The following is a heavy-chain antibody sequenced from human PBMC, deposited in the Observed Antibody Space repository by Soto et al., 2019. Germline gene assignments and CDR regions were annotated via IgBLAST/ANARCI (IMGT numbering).Heavy chain of an antibody. Sequence: QMTLKESGPTLVKPTQTLTLTCTFSGFSLSTSGVGVGWIRQPPGKALEWLALIYWDDDKRYSPSLKSRLTITKDTSKNQVVLTMTNMDPVDTATYYCAHTKPPGTVRGYYFDYWGQGTLVTVSS. CDR2: IYWDDDK. V-gene: IGHV2-5*02. J-gene: IGHJ4*02. D-gene: IGHD3-10*01. CDR1: GFSLSTSGVG. CDR3: AHTKPPGTVRGYYFDY.